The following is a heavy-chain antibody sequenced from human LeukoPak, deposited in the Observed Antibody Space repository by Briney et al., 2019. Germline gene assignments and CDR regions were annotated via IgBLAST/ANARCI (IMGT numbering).Heavy chain of an antibody. CDR1: GFTFSSYW. V-gene: IGHV3-7*01. J-gene: IGHJ3*02. Sequence: GGSLRLSCAASGFTFSSYWMSWVRQAPGKGLEWVANIKQDGSEKYYVDSVKGRFTISRDNAKNSLYLQMNSLRAEDTAVYYCARVHQDCSGGSCNIHAFDIWGQGTMVTISS. D-gene: IGHD2-15*01. CDR3: ARVHQDCSGGSCNIHAFDI. CDR2: IKQDGSEK.